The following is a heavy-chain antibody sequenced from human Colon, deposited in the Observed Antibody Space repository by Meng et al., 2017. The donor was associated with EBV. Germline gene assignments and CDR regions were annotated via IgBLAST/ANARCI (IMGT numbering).Heavy chain of an antibody. D-gene: IGHD2-21*01. CDR1: GFTFSEAW. J-gene: IGHJ4*02. CDR2: IRSEADGGTI. Sequence: EVQLVESGGGWVKPGGSLRLSCAASGFTFSEAWMSWVRQAPGKGLEWVGRIRSEADGGTIDYAAPVKGRFSISRDDSKNTVYLQMNSLKTEDTAVYYCIKSAGVVVISLWGQGTLVTVSS. CDR3: IKSAGVVVISL. V-gene: IGHV3-15*01.